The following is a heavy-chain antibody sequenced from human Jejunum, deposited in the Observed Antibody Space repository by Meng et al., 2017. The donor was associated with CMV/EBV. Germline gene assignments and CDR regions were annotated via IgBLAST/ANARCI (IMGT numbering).Heavy chain of an antibody. V-gene: IGHV3-23*01. D-gene: IGHD3-10*01. CDR3: ARGLNWLDP. CDR2: SSSGRT. Sequence: RLSCEASGFTFSSFAMSWVRQAPGKGLEWVSGSSSGRTYYAGSVKGRFSISRDNSKSTLFLQMNSLRDEDTAVYYCARGLNWLDPWGQGTLVTVSS. J-gene: IGHJ5*02. CDR1: GFTFSSFA.